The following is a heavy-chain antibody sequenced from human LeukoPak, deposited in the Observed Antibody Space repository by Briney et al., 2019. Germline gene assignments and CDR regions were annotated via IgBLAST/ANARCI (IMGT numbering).Heavy chain of an antibody. CDR3: ARVGYCSSTSCYTRGFTFDI. J-gene: IGHJ3*02. V-gene: IGHV1-8*01. CDR2: MNPNSGST. CDR1: GYTFISYG. D-gene: IGHD2-2*02. Sequence: ASVKVSCKASGYTFISYGINWVRQATGQGLEWMGWMNPNSGSTGYAQKFQGRVTMTRNTSISTAYMELSSLRSEDTGVYYCARVGYCSSTSCYTRGFTFDIWGQGTLVTISS.